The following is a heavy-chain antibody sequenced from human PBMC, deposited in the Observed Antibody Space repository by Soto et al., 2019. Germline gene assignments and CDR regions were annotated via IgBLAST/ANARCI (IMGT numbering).Heavy chain of an antibody. CDR1: GYTFTSYA. CDR3: ARSFGGVTALGY. Sequence: QVQLVQSGAEEKKPGASVKVSCKASGYTFTSYAMHWVRQAPGQRLEWMGWINAGNGNTKYSQKFQGRVTITRDTSASTAYMELSSLRSEDKGVYYCARSFGGVTALGYWGQGTLVTVSS. J-gene: IGHJ4*02. D-gene: IGHD2-21*02. CDR2: INAGNGNT. V-gene: IGHV1-3*05.